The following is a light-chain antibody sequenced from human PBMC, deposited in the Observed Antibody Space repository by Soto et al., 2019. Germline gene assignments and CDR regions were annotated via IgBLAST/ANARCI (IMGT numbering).Light chain of an antibody. V-gene: IGLV2-14*01. CDR1: SSDVGAYNR. Sequence: QSALTQPASVSGSPGQSITISCTGTSSDVGAYNRVSWYQQHSGKAPKLMIYEVSNRPSGVSNRFSGSKSGNTASLTISGLQAEDEADYYCLSYTTSSSYVFGTGTK. CDR2: EVS. J-gene: IGLJ1*01. CDR3: LSYTTSSSYV.